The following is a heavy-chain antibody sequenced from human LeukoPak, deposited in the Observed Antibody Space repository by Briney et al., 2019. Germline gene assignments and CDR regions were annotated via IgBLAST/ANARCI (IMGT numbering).Heavy chain of an antibody. CDR3: VRESTYAFHI. CDR1: GFTLSGYS. CDR2: ISSSSSTI. Sequence: SGGSLRLSCAASGFTLSGYSMNWVRQAPGKGLEWVSYISSSSSTIYYADSVKGRFTISRDNARNSLYLQMNSLRDEDTAVYYCVRESTYAFHIWGQGTMVTVSS. V-gene: IGHV3-48*02. J-gene: IGHJ3*02. D-gene: IGHD2/OR15-2a*01.